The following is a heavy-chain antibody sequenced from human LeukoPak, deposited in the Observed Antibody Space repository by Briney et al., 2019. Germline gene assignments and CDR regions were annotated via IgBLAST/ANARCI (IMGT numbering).Heavy chain of an antibody. D-gene: IGHD1-14*01. CDR2: IHRSGST. CDR3: AREIVGGFNPGAY. V-gene: IGHV4-4*02. Sequence: KPSETLSLTCTVSPDSTTSNFRSWVRQPPGKGLEWIGEIHRSGSTNYNPSLQSRVTISIDRSKNQIALELSSVTAADTAVYYCAREIVGGFNPGAYWGQGTLVTVSS. J-gene: IGHJ4*02. CDR1: PDSTTSNF.